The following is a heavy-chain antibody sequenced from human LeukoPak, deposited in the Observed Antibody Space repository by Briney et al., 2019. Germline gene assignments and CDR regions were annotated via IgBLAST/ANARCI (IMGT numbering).Heavy chain of an antibody. D-gene: IGHD5-12*01. CDR3: AKDWRHSGYDGYYFDY. CDR1: GFTFSSYA. V-gene: IGHV3-23*01. Sequence: PGGSLRLSCAASGFTFSSYAMSWVRQAPGKGLEWVSAISGSGGSTYYADSVKGRFTISRDNSKNTLYLQMNSLRAEDTAVYYCAKDWRHSGYDGYYFDYWGQGTLVTVSS. J-gene: IGHJ4*02. CDR2: ISGSGGST.